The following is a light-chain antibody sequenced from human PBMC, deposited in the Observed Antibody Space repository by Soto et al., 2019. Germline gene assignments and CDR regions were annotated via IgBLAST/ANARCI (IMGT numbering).Light chain of an antibody. CDR3: MAALQTLGT. Sequence: DIVMTQSPLSLSVTPGEPASISCRSSQSLLSSDGNIYLDWYLQKPGQSPQLLISLSSNRASGVPDRFSGSGSDTDFTLKISRVEAEDVGIYYCMAALQTLGTFGQGTKVEIK. CDR1: QSLLSSDGNIY. J-gene: IGKJ1*01. CDR2: LSS. V-gene: IGKV2-28*01.